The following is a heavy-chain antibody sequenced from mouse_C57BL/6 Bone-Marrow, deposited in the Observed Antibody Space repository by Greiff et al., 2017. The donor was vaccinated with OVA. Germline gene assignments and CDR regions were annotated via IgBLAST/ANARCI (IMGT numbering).Heavy chain of an antibody. D-gene: IGHD3-2*02. CDR2: IWSGGST. CDR1: GFSLTSYG. V-gene: IGHV2-2*01. Sequence: QVQLKESGPGLVQPSQSLSITCTVSGFSLTSYGVHWVRQSPGKGLEWLGVIWSGGSTDYNAAFISRLSISKDNSKSQVFFKMNSLQADDTAIYYCARNRRTAQARLYAMDYWGQGTSVTVSS. J-gene: IGHJ4*01. CDR3: ARNRRTAQARLYAMDY.